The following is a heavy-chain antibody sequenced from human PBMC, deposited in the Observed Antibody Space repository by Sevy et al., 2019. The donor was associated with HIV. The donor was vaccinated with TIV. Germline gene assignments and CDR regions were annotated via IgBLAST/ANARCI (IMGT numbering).Heavy chain of an antibody. V-gene: IGHV1-69*13. CDR1: GGTFSNYA. D-gene: IGHD3-22*01. CDR3: ASSYYESSGYSPLYYYGMDV. Sequence: ASVKVSCKASGGTFSNYAISWVRQAPGQGLEWMGGFIPMFDTANSAQKFQGSVTLTADGSTSTAYMELSSLGSEDTAVYYCASSYYESSGYSPLYYYGMDVWGQGTTVTVSS. J-gene: IGHJ6*02. CDR2: FIPMFDTA.